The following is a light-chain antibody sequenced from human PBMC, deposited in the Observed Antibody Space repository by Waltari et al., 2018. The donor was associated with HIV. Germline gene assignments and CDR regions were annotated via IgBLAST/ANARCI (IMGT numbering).Light chain of an antibody. CDR3: CSRAGGSTYV. V-gene: IGLV2-23*02. CDR2: GVS. J-gene: IGLJ1*01. Sequence: QSALTPPASVSASRGQAITISCTGTSRDGGRYYLVSWYQQHPGKAPQLMIYGVSKRPSGFSNRFSGSKSGNTASLTISGLQAEDEADYYCCSRAGGSTYVFGTGTKITVL. CDR1: SRDGGRYYL.